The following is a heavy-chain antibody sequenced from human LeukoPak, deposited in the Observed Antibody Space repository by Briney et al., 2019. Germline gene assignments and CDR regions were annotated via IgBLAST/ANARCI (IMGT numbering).Heavy chain of an antibody. CDR1: GGSISSSSYY. CDR3: ARDSSSSWSWFDP. CDR2: ISYSGST. D-gene: IGHD6-13*01. V-gene: IGHV4-61*01. Sequence: SETLSLTCTVSGGSISSSSYYWGWIRQPPGKGLEWIGYISYSGSTNYNPSLKSRVTISVDTSKNQFSLKLTSVTAADTAVYYCARDSSSSWSWFDPWGQGTLVTVSS. J-gene: IGHJ5*02.